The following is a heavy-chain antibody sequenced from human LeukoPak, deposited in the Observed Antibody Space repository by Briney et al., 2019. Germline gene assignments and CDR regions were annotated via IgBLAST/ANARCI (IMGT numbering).Heavy chain of an antibody. CDR3: AKAGRSGSYFVY. V-gene: IGHV3-30*18. CDR2: ISYDGSNK. J-gene: IGHJ4*02. D-gene: IGHD1-26*01. Sequence: PGGSLRLSCAASGFTFSSYGMHWVRQAPGKGLEWVAVISYDGSNKYYADSVKGRFTISRDNSKNTLYLQMNSLRAEDTAVYYCAKAGRSGSYFVYWGQGTLVTVSS. CDR1: GFTFSSYG.